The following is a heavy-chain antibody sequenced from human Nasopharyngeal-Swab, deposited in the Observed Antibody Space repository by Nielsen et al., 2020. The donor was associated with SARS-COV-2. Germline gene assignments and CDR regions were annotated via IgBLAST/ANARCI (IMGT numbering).Heavy chain of an antibody. Sequence: ASVKVSCKASGYTFTSYGISWVRQAPGQGLEWMGWISAYNGNTNYAQKLQGRVTMTTDTSTSTAYMELSSLRSEDTAVYYCASRSSSWSWWFDPWGQGTLVTVSS. J-gene: IGHJ5*02. CDR1: GYTFTSYG. V-gene: IGHV1-18*01. CDR3: ASRSSSWSWWFDP. D-gene: IGHD6-13*01. CDR2: ISAYNGNT.